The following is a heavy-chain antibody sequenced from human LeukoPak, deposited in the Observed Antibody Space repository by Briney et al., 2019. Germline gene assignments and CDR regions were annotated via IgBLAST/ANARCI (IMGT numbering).Heavy chain of an antibody. CDR3: ARHLAGTYYRGIDY. CDR2: IKQDGSEK. V-gene: IGHV3-7*05. D-gene: IGHD3-10*01. CDR1: GFTFSSYW. Sequence: QPGGSLRLSCVASGFTFSSYWMTWVRQAPGKGLEWVANIKQDGSEKYYVDSVKGRFTISRDNAKNSLFLQMNSLRVEDTAVYYCARHLAGTYYRGIDYRGQGTLVTVSS. J-gene: IGHJ4*02.